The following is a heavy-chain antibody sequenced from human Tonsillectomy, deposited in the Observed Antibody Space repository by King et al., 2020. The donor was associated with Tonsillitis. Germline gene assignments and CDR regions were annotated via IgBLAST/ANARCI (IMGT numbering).Heavy chain of an antibody. D-gene: IGHD3-3*01. CDR1: GFTFSSYW. J-gene: IGHJ5*02. CDR2: INSDGSST. V-gene: IGHV3-74*01. Sequence: VQLVESGGGLVQPGGSLRLSCAASGFTFSSYWMHWVRQAPGKGLVWVSRINSDGSSTSYADSVKGRFTISRDNAKNTLYLQMNSLRAEDTAVYYCARGEYYDFWSGYYPNWFAPWGQGTLVTVSS. CDR3: ARGEYYDFWSGYYPNWFAP.